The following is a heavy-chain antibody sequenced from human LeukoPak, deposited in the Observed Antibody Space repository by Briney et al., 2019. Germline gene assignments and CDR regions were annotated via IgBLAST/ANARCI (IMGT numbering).Heavy chain of an antibody. CDR3: ARGYYDSSGRIEY. V-gene: IGHV3-74*01. CDR1: GFTFSSYW. D-gene: IGHD3-22*01. CDR2: IKNDGSDT. Sequence: GGSLRLSCAASGFTFSSYWMHWVRQAPGKGLVWVSRIKNDGSDTSYADSVKDRFTISRDNAKNTLYLQMNSLRADDTAGYFCARGYYDSSGRIEYWGQGTLVTVSS. J-gene: IGHJ4*02.